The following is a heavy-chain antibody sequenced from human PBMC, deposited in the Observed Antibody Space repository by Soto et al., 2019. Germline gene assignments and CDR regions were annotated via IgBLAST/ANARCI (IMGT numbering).Heavy chain of an antibody. CDR1: GGSISSYY. J-gene: IGHJ4*02. Sequence: SETLSLTCTVSGGSISSYYWSWVRQPPGKGLEWIGYIYYSGSTNYNPSLKSRVTITRDNAKNSLYLEMNSLRDEDTAVYYCASHYDMWSGYLSPVDYWGQGTLVTAPQ. V-gene: IGHV4-59*12. D-gene: IGHD3-3*01. CDR3: ASHYDMWSGYLSPVDY. CDR2: IYYSGST.